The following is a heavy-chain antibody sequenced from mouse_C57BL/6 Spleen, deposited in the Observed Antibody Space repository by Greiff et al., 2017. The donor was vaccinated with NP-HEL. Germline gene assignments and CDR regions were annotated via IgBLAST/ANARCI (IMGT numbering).Heavy chain of an antibody. Sequence: VQLQQSGPELVKPGASVKIPCKASGYTFTDYNMDWVKQSHGKSLEWIGDINPNNGGTIYNQKFKGKATLTVDKSSSTAYMELRSLTSEDTAVYYCARSSGDYYGSRGWYFDVWGTGTTVTVSS. CDR2: INPNNGGT. V-gene: IGHV1-18*01. D-gene: IGHD1-1*01. CDR1: GYTFTDYN. CDR3: ARSSGDYYGSRGWYFDV. J-gene: IGHJ1*03.